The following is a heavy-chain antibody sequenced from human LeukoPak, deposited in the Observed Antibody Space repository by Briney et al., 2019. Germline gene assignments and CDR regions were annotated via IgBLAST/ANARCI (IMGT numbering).Heavy chain of an antibody. CDR2: MNPNSGNT. V-gene: IGHV1-8*01. Sequence: GASVKVSCKASGYTFTTYDINWVRQATGQGLEWMGWMNPNSGNTDYAQKFQGRVTMTRNTSMSTAYMGLNSLRSEDTAVYYCARANYYGSGKKDLDYWGQGTLVTVSS. D-gene: IGHD3-10*01. CDR1: GYTFTTYD. CDR3: ARANYYGSGKKDLDY. J-gene: IGHJ4*02.